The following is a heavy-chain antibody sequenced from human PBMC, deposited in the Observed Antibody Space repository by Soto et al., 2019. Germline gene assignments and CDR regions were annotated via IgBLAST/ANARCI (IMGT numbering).Heavy chain of an antibody. CDR2: IYWNDDK. V-gene: IGHV2-5*01. Sequence: SGPTLVNPTQTLTLTCTFSGFSLSTSGVGVGWIRQPPGKALEWLALIYWNDDKRYSPSLKSRLTITKDTSKNQAVLTMTNMDPVDTATYYCAHSHPRAPYYYYGMDVWGQGTTVTVSS. CDR1: GFSLSTSGVG. J-gene: IGHJ6*02. CDR3: AHSHPRAPYYYYGMDV.